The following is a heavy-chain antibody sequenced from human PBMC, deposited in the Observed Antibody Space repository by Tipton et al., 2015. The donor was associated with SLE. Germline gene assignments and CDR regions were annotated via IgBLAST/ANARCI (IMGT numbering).Heavy chain of an antibody. CDR1: GDSISNVGYY. D-gene: IGHD6-6*01. CDR3: ARVAYHTSSVHYYYSYDMDV. V-gene: IGHV4-31*03. J-gene: IGHJ6*02. Sequence: TLSLTCTVSGDSISNVGYYWSWIRQHPGKGLEWIGCIYYSGSTDYYDPSLESRVSISVDTSKNQVSLKVNSVTAADTAVYYCARVAYHTSSVHYYYSYDMDVWGQGTTVTVSS. CDR2: IYYSGSTD.